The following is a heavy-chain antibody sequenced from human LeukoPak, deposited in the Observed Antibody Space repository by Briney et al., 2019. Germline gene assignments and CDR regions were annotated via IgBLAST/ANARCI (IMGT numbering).Heavy chain of an antibody. D-gene: IGHD5-24*01. V-gene: IGHV5-51*01. Sequence: GESLKISCQGSRNSFSSYWIDWVRQLPGKRLEWVGIIYPGDSDTRYSPYFQGQVTISADKSTSTAYLQWSSLKASDTAMYYCARSRGHGYNLGFDIWGQGTMVTVSS. CDR3: ARSRGHGYNLGFDI. CDR1: RNSFSSYW. J-gene: IGHJ3*02. CDR2: IYPGDSDT.